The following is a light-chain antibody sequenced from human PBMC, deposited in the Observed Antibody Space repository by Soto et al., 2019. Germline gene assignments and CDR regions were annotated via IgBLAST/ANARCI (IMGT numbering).Light chain of an antibody. Sequence: EIVLTQATATRSWSPGERPTLSWRASQSISTNSLAWYQQKPGQAPRLLIYAASTRATAIPDRFTGGGSGTDFTLTISRLEPEDFAVYYCQQYGNSPLTFGGGTKVDIK. CDR2: AAS. CDR1: QSISTNS. V-gene: IGKV3-20*01. J-gene: IGKJ4*01. CDR3: QQYGNSPLT.